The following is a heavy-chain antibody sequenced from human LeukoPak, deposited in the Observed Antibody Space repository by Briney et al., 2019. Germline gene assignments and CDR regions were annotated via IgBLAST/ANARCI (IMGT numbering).Heavy chain of an antibody. V-gene: IGHV3-73*01. D-gene: IGHD1-26*01. CDR1: GFTFSGSD. J-gene: IGHJ4*02. CDR3: ARSNNIVGATYFDY. Sequence: GGSLRLSCAASGFTFSGSDMHWVRQASGKGLEWVGRIRSIANSYATAYDESVKGRFSISRDNSKNTLYLQMGRLRAEDMAVYYCARSNNIVGATYFDYWGQGTLVTVSS. CDR2: IRSIANSYAT.